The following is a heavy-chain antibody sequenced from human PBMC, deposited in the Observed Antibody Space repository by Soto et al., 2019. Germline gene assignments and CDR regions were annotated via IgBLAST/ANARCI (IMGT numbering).Heavy chain of an antibody. V-gene: IGHV3-33*01. Sequence: QVQLVESGGGVVQPGRSLTLSCAASGFTFSSFHMHWVRQSPGKGLEWVALIWDDGSNKWYADSVKGRFTISRDNSKNTVYLQMNRLRVEETAIYYCARIGTWALNFDYWGQGTPVTVSS. D-gene: IGHD2-8*01. CDR2: IWDDGSNK. CDR3: ARIGTWALNFDY. J-gene: IGHJ4*02. CDR1: GFTFSSFH.